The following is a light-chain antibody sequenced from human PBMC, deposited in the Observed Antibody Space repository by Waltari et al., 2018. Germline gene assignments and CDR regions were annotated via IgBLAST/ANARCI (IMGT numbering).Light chain of an antibody. J-gene: IGKJ1*01. CDR1: QSVLFSSNSKNY. CDR2: WAS. CDR3: QQFYTTPPT. Sequence: DIVMTQSPDSLAVSLGERATINCKSSQSVLFSSNSKNYLAWYQQKPGQPPKLLIYWASTRESGVPDRFSGSGYGTDFTLTISSLQAEDVAVYYCQQFYTTPPTFGRATKVEIE. V-gene: IGKV4-1*01.